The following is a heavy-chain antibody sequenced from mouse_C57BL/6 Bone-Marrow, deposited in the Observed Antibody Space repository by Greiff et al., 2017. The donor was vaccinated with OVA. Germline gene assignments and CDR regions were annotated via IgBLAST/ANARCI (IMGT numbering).Heavy chain of an antibody. CDR2: IDPSDSYT. Sequence: QVQLQQPGAELVMPGASVKLSCKASGYTFTSYWMHWVKQRPGQGLEWIGEIDPSDSYTNYNQKFKGKSTLTVDKSSSTAYMQLSSLTSEDSAVYYCAREGYDYGSSPYCDYWGQGTTLTVSS. D-gene: IGHD1-1*01. V-gene: IGHV1-69*01. CDR3: AREGYDYGSSPYCDY. CDR1: GYTFTSYW. J-gene: IGHJ2*01.